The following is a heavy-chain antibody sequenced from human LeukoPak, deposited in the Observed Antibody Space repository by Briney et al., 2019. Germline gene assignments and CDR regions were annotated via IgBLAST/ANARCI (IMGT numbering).Heavy chain of an antibody. J-gene: IGHJ4*02. CDR2: VYFSGST. V-gene: IGHV4-39*07. CDR3: AALLTYGSGGSCPFDN. D-gene: IGHD2-15*01. CDR1: GVSLSSSSYY. Sequence: SETLSLTCTVSGVSLSSSSYYWGWIRQPPGRGLEWIGSVYFSGSTYYNPSLKSRVTISADTSQSPFSLKLSSVTAAETAPYFCAALLTYGSGGSCPFDNWGKGNLVTVSS.